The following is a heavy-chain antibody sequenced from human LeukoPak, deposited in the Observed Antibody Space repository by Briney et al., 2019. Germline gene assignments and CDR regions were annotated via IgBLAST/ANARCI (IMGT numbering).Heavy chain of an antibody. J-gene: IGHJ5*02. Sequence: PSETLSLTCTVSGGSISSYYWSWIRQPPGKGLEWFGYNYYSGGTYYNPSLKSRVTISVDTSKNQFSLKLSSVTAADTAVYYCASRYYYGSGTPAHLQPNNWFDPWGQRTLVTVSS. CDR3: ASRYYYGSGTPAHLQPNNWFDP. D-gene: IGHD3-10*01. V-gene: IGHV4-59*12. CDR2: NYYSGGT. CDR1: GGSISSYY.